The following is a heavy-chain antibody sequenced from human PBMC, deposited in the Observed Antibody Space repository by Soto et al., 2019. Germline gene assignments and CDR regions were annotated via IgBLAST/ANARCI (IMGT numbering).Heavy chain of an antibody. CDR2: IYSGGST. CDR3: ARDRPSRENSSSWYD. V-gene: IGHV3-53*01. Sequence: EVQLVESGGGLIQPGGSLRLSCAASGFTVSSNYMSWVRQAPGKGLEWVSVIYSGGSTYYADSVKGRFTISRDNSKNTLYLQMNSLRAEDTAVYYCARDRPSRENSSSWYDWGQGTLVTVSS. D-gene: IGHD6-13*01. J-gene: IGHJ4*02. CDR1: GFTVSSNY.